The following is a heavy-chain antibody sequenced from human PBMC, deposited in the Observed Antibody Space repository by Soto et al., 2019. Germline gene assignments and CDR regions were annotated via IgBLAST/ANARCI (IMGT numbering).Heavy chain of an antibody. CDR2: ISHSGTT. Sequence: QVQLQEWGPGLVKPSETLSLTCAVSGGSITHDNWWNWARQPPGKRLEWIGEISHSGTTNYNPSLKSRVTISVDMSKNQLSLKLTSVTAADTAVYYCAKDHTGADAFDIWGQGIMVTVSS. CDR3: AKDHTGADAFDI. CDR1: GGSITHDNW. D-gene: IGHD7-27*01. J-gene: IGHJ3*02. V-gene: IGHV4-4*02.